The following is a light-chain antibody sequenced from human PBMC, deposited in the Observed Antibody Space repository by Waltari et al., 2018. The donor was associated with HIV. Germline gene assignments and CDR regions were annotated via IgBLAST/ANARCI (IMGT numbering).Light chain of an antibody. CDR1: QTITTY. CDR2: AAS. J-gene: IGKJ3*01. Sequence: DIQMTQSPSSLSDSVGDRVTIACRASQTITTYLNWYQQKPGKAPKLLISAASTLQSGVPSRFSCSGSGTEFTLTISSLQPEDFATYYCQQSYSSPLSFGPGTRVEIK. CDR3: QQSYSSPLS. V-gene: IGKV1-39*01.